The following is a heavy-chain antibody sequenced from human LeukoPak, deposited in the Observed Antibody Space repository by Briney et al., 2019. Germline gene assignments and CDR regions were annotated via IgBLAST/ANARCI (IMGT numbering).Heavy chain of an antibody. D-gene: IGHD3-10*01. CDR3: ARDNPYGSGTDY. Sequence: PSETLSLTCNVSGGSISSSSYYWGWIRQPPGKGLEWIGGIYFSGRTYYNMSLKSRVTISIDTSKNQFSLKVNSVTAADTAVYYCARDNPYGSGTDYWGQGTLVTVSS. CDR1: GGSISSSSYY. CDR2: IYFSGRT. J-gene: IGHJ4*02. V-gene: IGHV4-39*07.